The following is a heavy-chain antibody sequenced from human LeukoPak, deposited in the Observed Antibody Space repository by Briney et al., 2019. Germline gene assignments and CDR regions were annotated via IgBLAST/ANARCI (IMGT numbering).Heavy chain of an antibody. Sequence: GASVKVSYKASGYTFSSSGTMCVRQAPGQGLEWMGWISAYNGNTNYAQKLQGRVTMTKDTSTSTAHMELRSLRSDDTAVYYCAREARYAPGRCQLWAQRPLVTVSS. J-gene: IGHJ4*02. D-gene: IGHD4/OR15-4a*01. CDR1: GYTFSSSG. V-gene: IGHV1-18*01. CDR3: AREARYAPGRCQL. CDR2: ISAYNGNT.